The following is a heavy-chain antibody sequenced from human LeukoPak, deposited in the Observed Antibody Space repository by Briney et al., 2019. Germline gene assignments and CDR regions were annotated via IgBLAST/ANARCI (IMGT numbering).Heavy chain of an antibody. Sequence: SETLSLTCTVSGGSISSQYWSWMRQPPGRGLEWIGCIYYSGTTDYNPSLKSRVTISVDTSKNQFSLKLSSVTAADTAVYYCARGSGSSWYFADYWGQGTLVTVSS. CDR3: ARGSGSSWYFADY. D-gene: IGHD6-13*01. CDR1: GGSISSQY. J-gene: IGHJ4*02. CDR2: IYYSGTT. V-gene: IGHV4-59*08.